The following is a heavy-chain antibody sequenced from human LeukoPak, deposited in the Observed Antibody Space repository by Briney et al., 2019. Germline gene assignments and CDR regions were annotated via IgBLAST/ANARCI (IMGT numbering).Heavy chain of an antibody. CDR1: GGSFSGYY. Sequence: PSETLSLTCAVYGGSFSGYYWSWIRQPPGKGLEWIGEINHSGSTNYNPSLKSRVTISVDTSKNQFSLKLSSVTAADTAVYYCARDFASGQLLRDYYYYYMDVWGKGTTVTVSS. V-gene: IGHV4-34*01. J-gene: IGHJ6*03. D-gene: IGHD2-15*01. CDR3: ARDFASGQLLRDYYYYYMDV. CDR2: INHSGST.